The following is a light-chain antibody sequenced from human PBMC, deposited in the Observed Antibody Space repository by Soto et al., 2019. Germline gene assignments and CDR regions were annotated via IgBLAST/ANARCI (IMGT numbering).Light chain of an antibody. V-gene: IGKV1-5*03. CDR3: QHYNDYPWT. CDR2: RAS. CDR1: QNIITW. Sequence: DIQMTQSPSTLSASVGDRVTITCRASQNIITWLAWYQQKPGKAPKLLIYRASSLESGVPSRFSGSGSGTEFTLTISSLQPDVIATYYCQHYNDYPWTFGQGTKVEIK. J-gene: IGKJ1*01.